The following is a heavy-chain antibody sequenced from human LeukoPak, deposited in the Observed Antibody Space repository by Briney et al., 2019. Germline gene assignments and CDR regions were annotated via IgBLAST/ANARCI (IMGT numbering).Heavy chain of an antibody. CDR2: ISYDGSNK. Sequence: GGSLRLSCAAAGFTFSSYAMHWVRQAPGKGLECVAVISYDGSNKYYADSVKSRSTISRDNSKNTLYLQMNSLRAEDTAVYYCARSSSWWDYFDYWGQGTLVTVSS. J-gene: IGHJ4*02. CDR1: GFTFSSYA. CDR3: ARSSSWWDYFDY. D-gene: IGHD6-13*01. V-gene: IGHV3-30-3*01.